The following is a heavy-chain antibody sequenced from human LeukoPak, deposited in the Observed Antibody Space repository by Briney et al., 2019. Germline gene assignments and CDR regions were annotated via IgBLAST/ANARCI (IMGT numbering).Heavy chain of an antibody. CDR3: ASQKNYYDSSGFDY. Sequence: GGSLRLSCAASGFTFSSYGMSWVRQAPGKGLEWVSTITSSGGSTYYADSVKGRFTISRDNSKNTLYLQMNSLRAEDTAVYYCASQKNYYDSSGFDYWGQGTLVTVSS. J-gene: IGHJ4*02. V-gene: IGHV3-23*01. CDR2: ITSSGGST. CDR1: GFTFSSYG. D-gene: IGHD3-22*01.